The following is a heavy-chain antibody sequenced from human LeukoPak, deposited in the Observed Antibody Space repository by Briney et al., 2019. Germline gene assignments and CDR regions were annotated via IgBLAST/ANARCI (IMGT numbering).Heavy chain of an antibody. D-gene: IGHD3-16*01. CDR2: IWYDGSLK. Sequence: GRSLRLSCAASGFTFSSYAMHWVRQAPGKGLEWVAVIWYDGSLKYYADSVEGRFTISRDNSKNTLYLQMNSLRVEDTAVYYCARGDVPLTYYLDYWGQGTLVTVSS. CDR3: ARGDVPLTYYLDY. CDR1: GFTFSSYA. V-gene: IGHV3-33*08. J-gene: IGHJ4*02.